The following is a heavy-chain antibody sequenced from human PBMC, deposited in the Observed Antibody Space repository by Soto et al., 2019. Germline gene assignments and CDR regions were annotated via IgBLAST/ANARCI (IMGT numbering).Heavy chain of an antibody. D-gene: IGHD3-22*01. CDR1: GGTFRSYS. J-gene: IGHJ6*02. V-gene: IGHV1-69*01. CDR2: IIPIFDIT. CDR3: ARPDEGGYSSNHHYYYALDV. Sequence: QVQLVQSGAEVKKPGSSVKVSCKASGGTFRSYSISWVRQAPGQGLEWMGGIIPIFDITNYAQKFQGRVTITADESTSTAYTELSSLGSDDTAVYYCARPDEGGYSSNHHYYYALDVWGQGTTVTV.